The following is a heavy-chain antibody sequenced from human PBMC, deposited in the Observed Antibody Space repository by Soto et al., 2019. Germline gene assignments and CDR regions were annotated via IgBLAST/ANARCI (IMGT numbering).Heavy chain of an antibody. V-gene: IGHV3-23*01. CDR1: GFICSSYD. Sequence: GGSLRLSCAASGFICSSYDMSWVRQAPGKGLEWVSTILVDGRTFYVDSVKGRFTISRDNSKNTVYLQMSSLTAGDTALYYCAKANANGGGAFDICGQGTMVTVSS. J-gene: IGHJ3*02. D-gene: IGHD2-8*01. CDR3: AKANANGGGAFDI. CDR2: ILVDGRT.